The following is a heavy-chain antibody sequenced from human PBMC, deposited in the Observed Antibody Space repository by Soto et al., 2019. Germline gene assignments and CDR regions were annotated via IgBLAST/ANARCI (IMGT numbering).Heavy chain of an antibody. CDR1: GFTFSSYG. D-gene: IGHD6-6*01. V-gene: IGHV3-30*18. CDR3: AKGRQLVGGRPNH. Sequence: QVQLVESGGGVVQPGRSLRLSCAASGFTFSSYGMHWVRQAPGKGLEWVAVISYDGSNKYYADSVKGRFTISRDNSKNTLYLQMNSLRAEDTAVYYCAKGRQLVGGRPNHWGQGTLVTVSS. CDR2: ISYDGSNK. J-gene: IGHJ5*02.